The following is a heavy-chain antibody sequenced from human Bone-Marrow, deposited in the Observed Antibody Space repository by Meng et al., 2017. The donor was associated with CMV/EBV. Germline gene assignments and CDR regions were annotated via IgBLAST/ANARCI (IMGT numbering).Heavy chain of an antibody. J-gene: IGHJ5*02. V-gene: IGHV1-8*01. D-gene: IGHD2-2*01. CDR3: AREYCSSTSCYEAWFDP. CDR2: MNPNSGNT. Sequence: YTFTSYDINWVRQATGQGLEWMGWMNPNSGNTGYAQKFQGRVTMTRNTSIGTAYMELSSLRSEDTAVYYCAREYCSSTSCYEAWFDPWGQGTLVTVSS. CDR1: YTFTSYD.